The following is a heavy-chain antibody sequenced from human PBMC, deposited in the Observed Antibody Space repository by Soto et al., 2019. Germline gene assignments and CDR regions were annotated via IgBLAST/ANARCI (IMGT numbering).Heavy chain of an antibody. CDR3: ASGYCSSTSCPRAAGNDY. CDR1: GYTFTSYG. J-gene: IGHJ4*02. CDR2: ISAYNGNT. V-gene: IGHV1-18*04. Sequence: ASVKVSCKFSGYTFTSYGISWVRQAPGQGLEWMGWISAYNGNTNYAQKLQGRVTMTTDTSTSTAYMELRSLRSDDTAVYYCASGYCSSTSCPRAAGNDYWGQGTLVTVSS. D-gene: IGHD2-2*01.